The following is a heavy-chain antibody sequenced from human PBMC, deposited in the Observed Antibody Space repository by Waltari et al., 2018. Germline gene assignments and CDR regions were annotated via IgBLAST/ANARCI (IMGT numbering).Heavy chain of an antibody. D-gene: IGHD7-27*01. CDR2: IYSGGDT. Sequence: EVQLVASGGGLIQPGGSLRLSCEVSGFAVPTYYIGWVRQAPGKGLEWVSVIYSGGDTYDADAVRGRFTISRDNSKNTLYLQMNSLRVEDTALYYCATWTGGSLGAFDNWGQGTMVTVSS. CDR1: GFAVPTYY. CDR3: ATWTGGSLGAFDN. J-gene: IGHJ3*02. V-gene: IGHV3-53*01.